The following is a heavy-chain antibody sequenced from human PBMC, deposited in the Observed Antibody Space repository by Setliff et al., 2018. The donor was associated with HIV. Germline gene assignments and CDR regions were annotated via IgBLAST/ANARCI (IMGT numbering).Heavy chain of an antibody. CDR1: GGSISSTSYY. Sequence: PSETLSLTCTVSGGSISSTSYYWGWIRQPPGTGLEWIGSISSSGSTNYNPSLKSRVTMSVDTSKNQFSLKLSSVTAADTAVYYCARGLSFYDPGGFDYWGQGTLVTVSS. CDR2: ISSSGST. J-gene: IGHJ4*02. CDR3: ARGLSFYDPGGFDY. V-gene: IGHV4-39*07. D-gene: IGHD3-22*01.